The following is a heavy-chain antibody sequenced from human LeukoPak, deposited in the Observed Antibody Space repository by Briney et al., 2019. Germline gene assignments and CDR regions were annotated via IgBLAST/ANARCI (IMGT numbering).Heavy chain of an antibody. Sequence: SVKVSCKASGGTFSSYAISWVRQAPGQGLEWMGGIIPIFGTANYAQKFQGRVTITADESTSTAYMELSSLRSEDTAVYYCARESDYYDSSGYYDYWGQGTLVTVSS. D-gene: IGHD3-22*01. CDR3: ARESDYYDSSGYYDY. CDR1: GGTFSSYA. J-gene: IGHJ4*02. CDR2: IIPIFGTA. V-gene: IGHV1-69*01.